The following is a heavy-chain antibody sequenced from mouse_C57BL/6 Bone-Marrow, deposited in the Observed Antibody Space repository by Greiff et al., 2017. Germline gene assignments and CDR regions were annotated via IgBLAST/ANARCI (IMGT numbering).Heavy chain of an antibody. D-gene: IGHD1-1*01. V-gene: IGHV14-4*01. J-gene: IGHJ4*01. Sequence: EVQLQQSGAELVRPGASVKLSCTASGFNIKDDYMHWVKQRPEQGLEWIGWLDPENGDTVYASKFQGKATITADPSSNTAYLQLSSLTSADTAVYYCISYYYGSSPYYAMDYWGQGTSVTVSS. CDR2: LDPENGDT. CDR1: GFNIKDDY. CDR3: ISYYYGSSPYYAMDY.